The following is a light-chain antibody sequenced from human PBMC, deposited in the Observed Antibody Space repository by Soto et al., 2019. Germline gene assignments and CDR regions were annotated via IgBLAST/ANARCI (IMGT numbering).Light chain of an antibody. Sequence: EVVLTQSPGTLSLSPGERTTLSCRASQSINNIYLAWYQQKPGQAPRLLIYAASSRATGVPVRFSGSGSGVAFTLTISGLQSEDFAVYHCQQYNKWPGTFGPGTKV. J-gene: IGKJ1*01. CDR2: AAS. CDR1: QSINNIY. V-gene: IGKV3-15*01. CDR3: QQYNKWPGT.